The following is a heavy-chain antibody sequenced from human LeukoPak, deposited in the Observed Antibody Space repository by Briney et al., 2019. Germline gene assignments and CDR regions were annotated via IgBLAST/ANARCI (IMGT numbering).Heavy chain of an antibody. CDR3: ARVMYCSSTSCYGNWFDP. Sequence: PSETLSLTCTVSGGSISSYYWSWIRQPAGKGLEWIGRIYTSGSTNYNPSLKSRVTMSVDTSKNQFSLKLSSVTAADTAVYYCARVMYCSSTSCYGNWFDPWGQGTLVTVSS. CDR2: IYTSGST. J-gene: IGHJ5*02. D-gene: IGHD2-2*01. CDR1: GGSISSYY. V-gene: IGHV4-4*07.